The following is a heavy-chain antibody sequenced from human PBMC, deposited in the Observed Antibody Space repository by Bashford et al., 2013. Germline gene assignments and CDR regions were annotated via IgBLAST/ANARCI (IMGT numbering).Heavy chain of an antibody. Sequence: SETLSLTCAVYGGSFSGYYWSWIRHAPGKGLEWIGEINHSGSTNYNPSLKSRVTISVDTSKNQFSLKLSSVTAADTAVYYCARGASVTYYWYFDLWGRGTLVTVSS. CDR3: ARGASVTYYWYFDL. V-gene: IGHV4-34*01. CDR1: GGSFSGYY. CDR2: INHSGST. J-gene: IGHJ2*01. D-gene: IGHD4-17*01.